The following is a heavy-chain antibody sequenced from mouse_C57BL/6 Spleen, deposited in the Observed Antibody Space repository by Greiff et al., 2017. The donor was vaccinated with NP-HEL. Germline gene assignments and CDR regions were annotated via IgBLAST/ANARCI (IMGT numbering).Heavy chain of an antibody. Sequence: EVQLQQSGAELVRPGASVKLSCTASGFNIKDYYMHWVKQRPEQGLEWIGRIDPEDGDTEYAPKFQGKATMTADTSSNTAYRQLSSLTSEDTAVYYCTPHYGSGWFAYWGQGTLVTVSA. CDR3: TPHYGSGWFAY. CDR1: GFNIKDYY. CDR2: IDPEDGDT. J-gene: IGHJ3*01. D-gene: IGHD1-1*01. V-gene: IGHV14-1*01.